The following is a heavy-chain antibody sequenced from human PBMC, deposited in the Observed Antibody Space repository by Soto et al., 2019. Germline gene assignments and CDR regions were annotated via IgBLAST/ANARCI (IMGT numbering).Heavy chain of an antibody. CDR2: ITSDGSSI. CDR1: GFTFQSFC. Sequence: PGGSLRLSCAASGFTFQSFCVHWVRQVPGKGLVWVARITSDGSSITYADFVKGRFTISRDTSKNTLSLQMNSLRVEDTAVYYWERGSLGILESWGQGNLVTVSS. V-gene: IGHV3-74*01. J-gene: IGHJ5*02. D-gene: IGHD3-16*01. CDR3: ERGSLGILES.